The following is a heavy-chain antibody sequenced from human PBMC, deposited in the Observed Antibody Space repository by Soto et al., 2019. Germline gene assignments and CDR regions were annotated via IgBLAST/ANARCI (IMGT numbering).Heavy chain of an antibody. J-gene: IGHJ4*02. CDR1: GFTFSSYW. CDR2: ISRSGRGK. V-gene: IGHV3-23*01. CDR3: AKDAAGIALAGDYFDY. D-gene: IGHD6-19*01. Sequence: PGGSLRLSCAASGFTFSSYWMSWVRQAPGKGLEWVSAISRSGRGKYYADSVKGRFTISRDNSKNTLYLQMNSLRAEDTAVYYCAKDAAGIALAGDYFDYWGQGTLVTVSS.